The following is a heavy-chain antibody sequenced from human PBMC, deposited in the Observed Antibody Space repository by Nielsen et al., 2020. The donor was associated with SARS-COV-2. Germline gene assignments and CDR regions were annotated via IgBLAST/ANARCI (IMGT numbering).Heavy chain of an antibody. J-gene: IGHJ6*02. D-gene: IGHD2-2*01. Sequence: GGSLRLSYEVSRFGLTTYTINWVRQAPGKGLEWVSCISSPSNYVHYADSVQGRFTISKDYLQINDLRDEDTAVYYCAKTEDYFVVVPTATLDVWGQGTTVTVSS. CDR3: AKTEDYFVVVPTATLDV. CDR1: RFGLTTYT. CDR2: ISSPSNYV. V-gene: IGHV3-21*04.